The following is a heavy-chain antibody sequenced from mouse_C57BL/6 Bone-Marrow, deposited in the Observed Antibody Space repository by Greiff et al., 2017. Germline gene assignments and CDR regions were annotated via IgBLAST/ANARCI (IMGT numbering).Heavy chain of an antibody. V-gene: IGHV3-6*01. CDR1: GYSITSGYY. CDR3: ARGGDLLWLRRGEAWFAD. Sequence: EVQLVESGPGLVKPSQSLSLTCSVTGYSITSGYYWNWIRQFPGNKLEWMGYISYDGSNNYNPSLKNRISITRDTSKNQFFLKLNSVTTEDTATYYCARGGDLLWLRRGEAWFADWGNGTLVTASA. CDR2: ISYDGSN. J-gene: IGHJ3*01. D-gene: IGHD2-2*01.